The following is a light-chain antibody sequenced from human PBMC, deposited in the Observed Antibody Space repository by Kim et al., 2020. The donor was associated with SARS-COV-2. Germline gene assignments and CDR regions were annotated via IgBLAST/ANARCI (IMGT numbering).Light chain of an antibody. CDR1: QSISSY. J-gene: IGKJ1*01. CDR3: QQCYSTPRT. CDR2: AAS. V-gene: IGKV1-39*01. Sequence: ATVGDRVTITCRASQSISSYLNWYQQKPGKAPKLLIYAASSLQSGVPSRFSGSGSGTDFTLTISSLQPEDFATYYCQQCYSTPRTFGQGTKVDIK.